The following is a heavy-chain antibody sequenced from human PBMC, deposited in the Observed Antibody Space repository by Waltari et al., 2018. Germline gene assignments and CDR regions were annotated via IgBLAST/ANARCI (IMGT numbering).Heavy chain of an antibody. V-gene: IGHV3-74*01. CDR3: AREVDAFDV. J-gene: IGHJ3*01. CDR2: INGPGSTT. CDR1: GNTLGNYY. Sequence: EVQLVESGGGLVQPGGSLRRSCAASGNTLGNYYMHWVRQAPGKGLVWVSHINGPGSTTRYADSVKGRFTISRDNAKKMLYLQMNSLRAEDTAVYFCAREVDAFDVWGQGTMVTVSS.